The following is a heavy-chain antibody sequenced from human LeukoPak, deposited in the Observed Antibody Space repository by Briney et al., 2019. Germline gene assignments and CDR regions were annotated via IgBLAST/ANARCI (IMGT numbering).Heavy chain of an antibody. CDR3: AKWKYSNSGIDDY. J-gene: IGHJ4*02. Sequence: GGSLRLSCAASGFTFSSYAMSWVRQVPGKGLEWVSVISGSGDNTYYADSVKGRFTISRDNSKNMLYLQMNSLRAEDTAVYYCAKWKYSNSGIDDYWGQGTLVTVSS. CDR1: GFTFSSYA. CDR2: ISGSGDNT. V-gene: IGHV3-23*01. D-gene: IGHD6-6*01.